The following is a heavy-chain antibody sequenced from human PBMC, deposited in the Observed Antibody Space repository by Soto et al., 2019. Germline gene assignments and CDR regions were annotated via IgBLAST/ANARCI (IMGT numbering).Heavy chain of an antibody. D-gene: IGHD3-3*01. J-gene: IGHJ4*02. V-gene: IGHV3-23*01. CDR3: ARQIRVCIGFWSGYFFFVY. Sequence: GGSLRLSCAASGFTFSSYAMSWVRQAPGKGLEWISAISGSGGSTYYADSVKGRFTISRDNSKNTLYLKMNSLRAEGTVIYFCARQIRVCIGFWSGYFFFVYWGQGTLVTVSS. CDR1: GFTFSSYA. CDR2: ISGSGGST.